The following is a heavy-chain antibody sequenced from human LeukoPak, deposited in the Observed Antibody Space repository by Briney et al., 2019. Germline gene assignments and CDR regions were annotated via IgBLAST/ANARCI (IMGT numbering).Heavy chain of an antibody. V-gene: IGHV3-30*03. D-gene: IGHD6-19*01. Sequence: GRSLRLSCAASGFTFSSYGMHWVRQAPGKGLEWVALISYDEINKYYADSVKGRFTISRDISKNTLYLQMNSLRAEDTAVYYCATAAPASGWYFDYWGQGTLVTVAS. CDR2: ISYDEINK. J-gene: IGHJ4*02. CDR1: GFTFSSYG. CDR3: ATAAPASGWYFDY.